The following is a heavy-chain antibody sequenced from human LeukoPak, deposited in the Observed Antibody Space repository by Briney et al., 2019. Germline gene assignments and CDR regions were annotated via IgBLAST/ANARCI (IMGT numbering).Heavy chain of an antibody. D-gene: IGHD6-19*01. J-gene: IGHJ4*02. Sequence: PGGSLRLSCAASGFIFSTYGMHWVRQAPGKGLEWVAFIRPDGSDKYYAGSVKGRFTISRDNSKNTLYLQMNSLRAEDTAVYYRGKHDSSSEYWGQGTLVTVSS. V-gene: IGHV3-30*02. CDR1: GFIFSTYG. CDR3: GKHDSSSEY. CDR2: IRPDGSDK.